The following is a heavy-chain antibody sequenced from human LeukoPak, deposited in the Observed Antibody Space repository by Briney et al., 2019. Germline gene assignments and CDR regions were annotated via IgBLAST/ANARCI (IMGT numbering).Heavy chain of an antibody. Sequence: KPSETLSLTCTVSGGSISSYYWSWIRQPPGKGLEWIGYIYYSGSTNYNPSLKSRVTISVDTSKNQFSLKLSSVTAADTAVYYCARDEGVRASGYYYYYGMDVWGQGTTVTVSS. CDR3: ARDEGVRASGYYYYYGMDV. CDR1: GGSISSYY. V-gene: IGHV4-59*01. CDR2: IYYSGST. J-gene: IGHJ6*02. D-gene: IGHD2-8*01.